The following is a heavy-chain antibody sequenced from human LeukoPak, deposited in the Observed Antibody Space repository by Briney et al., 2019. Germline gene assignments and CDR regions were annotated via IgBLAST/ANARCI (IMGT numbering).Heavy chain of an antibody. CDR2: INPNSGGT. Sequence: ASVKVSCKASGYTFTGYYMHRVRQAPGQGLEWMGWINPNSGGTYYAQKFQGRVTMTRDTSISTAYMELSRLRSDDTAVYYCSCYDEDLDYFDYWGQGTLVTVSS. D-gene: IGHD5-12*01. CDR3: SCYDEDLDYFDY. CDR1: GYTFTGYY. V-gene: IGHV1-2*02. J-gene: IGHJ4*02.